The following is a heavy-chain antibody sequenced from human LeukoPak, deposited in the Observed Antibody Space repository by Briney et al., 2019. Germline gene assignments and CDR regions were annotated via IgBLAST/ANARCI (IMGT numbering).Heavy chain of an antibody. CDR2: ISGSGGST. D-gene: IGHD2-2*01. J-gene: IGHJ6*04. CDR3: TTVVVVVPAAPSLDV. Sequence: GGSLRLSCAASGFTFSSYAMSWVRQAPGKGLEWVSAISGSGGSTYYADSVKGRFTISRDNSKNTLYLQMNSLKTEDTAVYYCTTVVVVVPAAPSLDVWGKGTTVTVSS. CDR1: GFTFSSYA. V-gene: IGHV3-23*01.